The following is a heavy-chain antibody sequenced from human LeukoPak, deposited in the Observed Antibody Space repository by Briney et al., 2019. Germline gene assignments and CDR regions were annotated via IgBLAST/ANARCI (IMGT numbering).Heavy chain of an antibody. CDR1: GGSISSYY. D-gene: IGHD2-15*01. CDR3: ARLSKNCSGGSCYSARTYYYYCGMDV. V-gene: IGHV4-59*08. CDR2: IYYSGST. J-gene: IGHJ6*02. Sequence: PSETLSLTCTVSGGSISSYYWSWIRQPPGKGLEWIGYIYYSGSTNYNPSLKSRVTISVDTSKNQFSLKLSSVTAADTAVYYCARLSKNCSGGSCYSARTYYYYCGMDVWGQGTTVTVSS.